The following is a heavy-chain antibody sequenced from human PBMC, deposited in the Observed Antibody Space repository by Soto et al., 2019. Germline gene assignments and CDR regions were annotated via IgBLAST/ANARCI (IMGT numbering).Heavy chain of an antibody. V-gene: IGHV3-11*01. D-gene: IGHD2-15*01. CDR3: ASSLVVAEGAFDI. J-gene: IGHJ3*02. Sequence: PGGSLRLSCAASGFTFSDYYMSWIRQAPGKGLEWVSYISSSGSTIYYADSVKGRFTISRDNAKNSLYLQMNSLRAEDTAVYYCASSLVVAEGAFDIWGQGTMVTVSS. CDR1: GFTFSDYY. CDR2: ISSSGSTI.